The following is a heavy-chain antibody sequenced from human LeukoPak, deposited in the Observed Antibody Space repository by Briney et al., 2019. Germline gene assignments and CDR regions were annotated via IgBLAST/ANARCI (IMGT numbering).Heavy chain of an antibody. CDR1: GYTFTNYY. D-gene: IGHD6-19*01. V-gene: IGHV1-18*04. CDR2: ISAYNGNT. Sequence: GASVKVPCNPSGYTFTNYYMHWVRQAPGQGLEWMGWISAYNGNTNYAQKLQGRVTMTTDTSTSTAYMELRSLRSDDTAVYYCARDQGAVAGDWGQGTLVTVSS. J-gene: IGHJ4*02. CDR3: ARDQGAVAGD.